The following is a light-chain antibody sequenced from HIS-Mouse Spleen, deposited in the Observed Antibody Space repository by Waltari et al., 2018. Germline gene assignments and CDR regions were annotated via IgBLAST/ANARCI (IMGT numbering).Light chain of an antibody. V-gene: IGLV3-10*01. Sequence: SYELTQPPSVSVSPGQTARITCSGAAFPKKSAYWYQQKSGQAPVLVIYEDSKRPPGIPERFSGSSSGTMATLTISGAQVEDEADYYCYSTDSSGNHRVFGGGTKLTVL. CDR2: EDS. CDR1: AFPKKS. J-gene: IGLJ2*01. CDR3: YSTDSSGNHRV.